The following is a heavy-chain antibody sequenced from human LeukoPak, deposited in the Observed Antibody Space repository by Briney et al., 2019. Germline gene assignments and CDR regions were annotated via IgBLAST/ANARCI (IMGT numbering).Heavy chain of an antibody. D-gene: IGHD4-17*01. J-gene: IGHJ4*02. CDR1: GFTLRSNY. CDR3: ARSPHYGDFDY. Sequence: GSLRLSCAASGFTLRSNYMSWVRQAPGKGLEWVSVIYSGGSTYYADSVKGRFTISRDNSKNTLYLQMNSLRAEDTAVYYCARSPHYGDFDYWGQGTLVTVSS. CDR2: IYSGGST. V-gene: IGHV3-53*01.